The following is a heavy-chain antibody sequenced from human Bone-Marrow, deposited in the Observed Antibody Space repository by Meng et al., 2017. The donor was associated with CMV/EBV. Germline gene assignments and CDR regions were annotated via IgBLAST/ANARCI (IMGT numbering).Heavy chain of an antibody. Sequence: GSLRLSCTVSGGSVSSGSYYWSWIRQPPGKGLEWIGYIYYSGSTNYNPSLKSRVTISVDTSKNQFSLKLSSVTAAATSVYYCARVEFLGRSTQKSRPTSLDVWGQGTTVTVSS. D-gene: IGHD3-10*01. CDR2: IYYSGST. CDR1: GGSVSSGSYY. CDR3: ARVEFLGRSTQKSRPTSLDV. J-gene: IGHJ6*02. V-gene: IGHV4-61*01.